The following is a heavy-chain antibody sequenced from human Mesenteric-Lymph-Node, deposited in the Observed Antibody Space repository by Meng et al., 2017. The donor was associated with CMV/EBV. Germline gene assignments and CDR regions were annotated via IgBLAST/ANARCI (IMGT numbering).Heavy chain of an antibody. Sequence: GGSLRLSCKVSGYIFTNYWIGWVRQMPGKGLEWVGFIYPGDSDTRYSPSFRGLVTISADKSITTAYLQWSSLKASDTAVYYCARGSGTYPYFDYWGQGTLVTVSS. J-gene: IGHJ4*02. D-gene: IGHD1-26*01. V-gene: IGHV5-51*01. CDR2: IYPGDSDT. CDR3: ARGSGTYPYFDY. CDR1: GYIFTNYW.